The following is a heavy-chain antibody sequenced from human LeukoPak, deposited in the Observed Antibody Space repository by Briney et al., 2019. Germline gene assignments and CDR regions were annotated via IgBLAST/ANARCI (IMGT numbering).Heavy chain of an antibody. CDR3: AKGGSYYDFWSGYYHFDY. D-gene: IGHD3-3*01. CDR2: ISGSGGST. V-gene: IGHV3-23*01. J-gene: IGHJ4*02. Sequence: GGSLRLSCAASGFTFSSYAMSWVRQAPGKGLEWVSAISGSGGSTYYADSVKGRFTISRDNSKNTPYLQMNSLRAEDTAVYYCAKGGSYYDFWSGYYHFDYWGQGTLVTVSS. CDR1: GFTFSSYA.